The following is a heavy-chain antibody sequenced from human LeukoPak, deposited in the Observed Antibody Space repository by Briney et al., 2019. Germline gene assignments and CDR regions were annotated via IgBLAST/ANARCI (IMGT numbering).Heavy chain of an antibody. J-gene: IGHJ4*02. CDR1: GGTFSSQA. D-gene: IGHD3-16*01. CDR2: IIPIIGKT. V-gene: IGHV1-69*04. Sequence: GASVKVSCKASGGTFSSQAISWVRQAPGQGPEWMGRIIPIIGKTIYELRFQGRVTISADTSTSTVYMQLSSLTYEDTAIYYCAKAKARLGGLGQVMEEYHFDVWGQGTLVAVSS. CDR3: AKAKARLGGLGQVMEEYHFDV.